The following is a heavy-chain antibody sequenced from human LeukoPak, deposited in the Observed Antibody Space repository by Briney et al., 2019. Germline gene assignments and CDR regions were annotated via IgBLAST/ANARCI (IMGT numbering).Heavy chain of an antibody. CDR3: AKDPSYYDSSGEGWYFDY. Sequence: GGALRLSCAASGFTFSSYGMHWVRQAPGKGLEWVAFIRYDGSNKYYADSVKGRFTISRDNSKNTLYLQMNSLRAEDTAVYYCAKDPSYYDSSGEGWYFDYWGQGTLVTVSS. CDR1: GFTFSSYG. D-gene: IGHD3-22*01. V-gene: IGHV3-30*02. J-gene: IGHJ4*02. CDR2: IRYDGSNK.